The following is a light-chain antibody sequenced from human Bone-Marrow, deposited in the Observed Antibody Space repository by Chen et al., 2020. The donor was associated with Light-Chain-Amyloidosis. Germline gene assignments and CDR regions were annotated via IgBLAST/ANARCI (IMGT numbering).Light chain of an antibody. V-gene: IGKV3-20*01. Sequence: EIVLTQSPGTLSLSQGDRATLSCRASQTFSSNYLAWFQHKPGQAPRLLIYGASGRAPGIPDRFRGSGSGTDFTLTISRLEPEDFAVYYCQQYDTPPRTFGHGTKVEI. J-gene: IGKJ1*01. CDR2: GAS. CDR1: QTFSSNY. CDR3: QQYDTPPRT.